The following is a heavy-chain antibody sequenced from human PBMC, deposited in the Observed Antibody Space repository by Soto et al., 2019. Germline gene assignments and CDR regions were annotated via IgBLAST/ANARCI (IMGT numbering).Heavy chain of an antibody. V-gene: IGHV1-69*06. CDR3: ARAIKRWEVNYYFDF. D-gene: IGHD1-26*01. Sequence: QVVLLQSGAEVKEPGSSVRVSCQVSGNTFNNFAFSWVRQVPGHGPEWMGGIVVDSNTAEYSQRFQDRVTITADTSTDTLYMELGSLTFEDTAVYYCARAIKRWEVNYYFDFWGQGTLVTVSS. J-gene: IGHJ4*02. CDR1: GNTFNNFA. CDR2: IVVDSNTA.